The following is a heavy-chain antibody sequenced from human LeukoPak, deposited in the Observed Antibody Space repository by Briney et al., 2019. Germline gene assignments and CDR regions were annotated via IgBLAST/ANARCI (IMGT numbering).Heavy chain of an antibody. D-gene: IGHD3-10*01. CDR3: ARPARYYDAFDI. CDR1: GGSINSYY. CDR2: IYTSGST. J-gene: IGHJ3*02. V-gene: IGHV4-4*07. Sequence: SETLSLTCTVSGGSINSYYWSWIRQPAGKGLEWIGRIYTSGSTNYNPSLKSRVTMSVDTSKDQFSLKLSSVTAADTAVYYCARPARYYDAFDIWGQGTMVTVSS.